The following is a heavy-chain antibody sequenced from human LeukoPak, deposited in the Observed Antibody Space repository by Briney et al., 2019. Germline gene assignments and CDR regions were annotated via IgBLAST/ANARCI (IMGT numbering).Heavy chain of an antibody. V-gene: IGHV4-59*01. CDR3: ARVAADSWNDFDY. CDR2: IYYSGST. J-gene: IGHJ4*02. D-gene: IGHD1-1*01. CDR1: GGSISSYY. Sequence: SETLSLTCTVSGGSISSYYWSWLRQPPGKGLEWIGCIYYSGSTSYNPSLTSRVTISVDTSKNQFSLKLSSVTAADTAVYYCARVAADSWNDFDYWGQGTLVTVSS.